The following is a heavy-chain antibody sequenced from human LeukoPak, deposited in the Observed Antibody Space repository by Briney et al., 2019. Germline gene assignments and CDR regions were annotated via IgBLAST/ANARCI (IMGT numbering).Heavy chain of an antibody. Sequence: PSETLSLTCTVSGDSISTYYWSWIRQPPGKGVEWVGYIHYSGSTKYNPSLMSRVTISVDTSKNQFSLKLSSATAADTAVYFCARRAINSVMFVYWGQGTLVTVSS. J-gene: IGHJ4*02. CDR1: GDSISTYY. V-gene: IGHV4-59*08. D-gene: IGHD3-16*01. CDR3: ARRAINSVMFVY. CDR2: IHYSGST.